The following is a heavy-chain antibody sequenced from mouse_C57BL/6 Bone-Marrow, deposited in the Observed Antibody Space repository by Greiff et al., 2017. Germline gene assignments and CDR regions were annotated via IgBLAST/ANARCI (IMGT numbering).Heavy chain of an antibody. D-gene: IGHD1-1*01. Sequence: QVTLKESGPGILQSSQTLSLTCSFSGFSLSTSGMGVSWIRQPSGKGLEWLAHIYWDDDKRYNPSLKSRLIISTDTSRNHVFLKITSVDAADTATYDGDRRGDGSSPWFAYWGKGTLVTVSA. J-gene: IGHJ3*01. CDR3: DRRGDGSSPWFAY. V-gene: IGHV8-12*01. CDR2: IYWDDDK. CDR1: GFSLSTSGMG.